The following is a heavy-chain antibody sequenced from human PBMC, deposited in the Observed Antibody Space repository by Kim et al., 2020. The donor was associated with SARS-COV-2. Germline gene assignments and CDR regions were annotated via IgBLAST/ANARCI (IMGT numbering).Heavy chain of an antibody. Sequence: QKFQGRVTMTRDTSTSTVYMELSSLASEDTAVYYCARELVMGYEADAFDIWGQGTMVTVSS. J-gene: IGHJ3*02. CDR3: ARELVMGYEADAFDI. V-gene: IGHV1-46*01. D-gene: IGHD5-12*01.